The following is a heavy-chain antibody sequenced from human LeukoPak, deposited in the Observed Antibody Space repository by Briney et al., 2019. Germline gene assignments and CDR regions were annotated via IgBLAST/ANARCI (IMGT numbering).Heavy chain of an antibody. CDR1: GGSISSYY. D-gene: IGHD3-22*01. CDR2: IYYSGST. J-gene: IGHJ4*02. Sequence: SETLSLTCTVSGGSISSYYWSWIRRPPGKGLEWIGYIYYSGSTNYNPSLKSRVTISVDTSKNQFSLKLSSVTAADTAVYYCARATYYYDSSGYYPGDYFDYWGQGTLVTVSS. CDR3: ARATYYYDSSGYYPGDYFDY. V-gene: IGHV4-59*01.